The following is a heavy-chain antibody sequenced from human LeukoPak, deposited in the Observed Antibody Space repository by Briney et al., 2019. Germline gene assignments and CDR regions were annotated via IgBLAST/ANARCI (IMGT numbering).Heavy chain of an antibody. CDR2: ITGNGRDT. J-gene: IGHJ4*02. D-gene: IGHD5-12*01. Sequence: GGSLRLSCAASGFSFSTYAMNWVRQAPGKRLEWVSSITGNGRDTYYAASVKGRITISRDNSRNTIYLQMNSLRAEDTAVYYCARGPSGYHNTGGQGTLVTVSS. CDR1: GFSFSTYA. V-gene: IGHV3-23*01. CDR3: ARGPSGYHNT.